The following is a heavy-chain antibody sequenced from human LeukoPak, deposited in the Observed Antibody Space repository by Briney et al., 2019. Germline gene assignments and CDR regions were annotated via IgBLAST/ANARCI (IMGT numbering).Heavy chain of an antibody. CDR2: ISSSSTI. V-gene: IGHV3-48*01. D-gene: IGHD4-17*01. CDR1: GFTFSSYS. Sequence: GGSLRLSCAASGFTFSSYSMNWVRQAPGKGLEWVSYISSSSTIYYADSVKGRFTISRDNAKNSLYLQMNSLRAEDTAVYYCARGGGGEYLDWFDFWGQGTLVIVSS. J-gene: IGHJ5*01. CDR3: ARGGGGEYLDWFDF.